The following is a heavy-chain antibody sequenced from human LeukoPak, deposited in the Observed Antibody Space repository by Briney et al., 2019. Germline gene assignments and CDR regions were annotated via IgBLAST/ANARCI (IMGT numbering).Heavy chain of an antibody. CDR3: ASGGAGTIDY. J-gene: IGHJ4*02. V-gene: IGHV4-31*03. CDR2: IYYSGST. Sequence: PSETLSLTCTVSGGSISSGGYYWSWIRQHPGKGLEWIGYIYYSGSTYYNPSLKSRVTISVDTSKNQFSLKLSSVTAADTAVYYCASGGAGTIDYWGQGTLVTVSS. CDR1: GGSISSGGYY. D-gene: IGHD1/OR15-1a*01.